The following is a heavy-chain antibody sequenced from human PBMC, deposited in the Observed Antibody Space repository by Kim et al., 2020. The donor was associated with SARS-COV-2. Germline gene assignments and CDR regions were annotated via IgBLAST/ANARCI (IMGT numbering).Heavy chain of an antibody. Sequence: SETLSLTCAVYGGSFSGYYWSWIRQPPGKGLEWIGEINHSGSTNYNPSLKSRVTISVDTSKNQFSLKLSSVTAADTAVYYCARGPPLLRYFDWLSMGYFDYWGQGTLVTVSS. V-gene: IGHV4-34*01. D-gene: IGHD3-9*01. J-gene: IGHJ4*02. CDR3: ARGPPLLRYFDWLSMGYFDY. CDR1: GGSFSGYY. CDR2: INHSGST.